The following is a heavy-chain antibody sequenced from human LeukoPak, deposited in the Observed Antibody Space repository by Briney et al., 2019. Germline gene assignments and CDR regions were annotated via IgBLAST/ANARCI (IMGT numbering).Heavy chain of an antibody. V-gene: IGHV1-69*04. J-gene: IGHJ6*02. CDR2: IIPILGIA. CDR3: ARDGSDSGSALDGMDV. CDR1: GGAFSSYA. D-gene: IGHD1-26*01. Sequence: SVKVSCKASGGAFSSYAISWVRQAPGQGLEWMGRIIPILGIANYAQKFQGRVTITADKSTSTAYMELSSLRSEDTAVYYCARDGSDSGSALDGMDVWGQGTTVTVSS.